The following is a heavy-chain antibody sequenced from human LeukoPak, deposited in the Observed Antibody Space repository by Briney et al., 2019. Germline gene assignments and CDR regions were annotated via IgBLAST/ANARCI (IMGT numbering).Heavy chain of an antibody. J-gene: IGHJ5*02. CDR1: GGTFTENY. Sequence: SETLSLTCAVYGGTFTENYWTWIRQPPGKGLEWIGEINHSGSTNYNPSLKSRVTMSVDTSKNQFSLKLSSVTAADTAVYYCARDSGTTGEVKFDPWGQGTLVTVSS. CDR2: INHSGST. D-gene: IGHD3-10*01. V-gene: IGHV4-34*01. CDR3: ARDSGTTGEVKFDP.